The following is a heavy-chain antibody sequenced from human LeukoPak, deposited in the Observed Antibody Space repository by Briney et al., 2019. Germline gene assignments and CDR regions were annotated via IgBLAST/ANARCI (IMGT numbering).Heavy chain of an antibody. CDR1: GVSISSYY. Sequence: SETLSLTCTVSGVSISSYYWNWIRQPPGKGLEWIGYINYIRTTDYNHSLKSRVTISLDTSKNRFSLKLSSVTAADTAMYYCARSYSSSDHYYYYGMDVWGQGTTVTVSS. CDR3: ARSYSSSDHYYYYGMDV. CDR2: INYIRTT. V-gene: IGHV4-59*08. D-gene: IGHD6-13*01. J-gene: IGHJ6*02.